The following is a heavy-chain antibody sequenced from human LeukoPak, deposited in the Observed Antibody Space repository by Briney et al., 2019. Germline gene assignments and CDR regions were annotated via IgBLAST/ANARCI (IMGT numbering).Heavy chain of an antibody. CDR1: GFTFSSYA. V-gene: IGHV3-30-3*02. CDR3: ARIGLPYDSSGYYSY. Sequence: GGSLRLSCAASGFTFSSYAMHWVRQAPGKGLEWVAVISYDGSNKYYADSVKGRFTISRDNSKNTLHLQMNSLRAEDTAVYYCARIGLPYDSSGYYSYWGQGTLVTVSS. J-gene: IGHJ4*02. CDR2: ISYDGSNK. D-gene: IGHD3-22*01.